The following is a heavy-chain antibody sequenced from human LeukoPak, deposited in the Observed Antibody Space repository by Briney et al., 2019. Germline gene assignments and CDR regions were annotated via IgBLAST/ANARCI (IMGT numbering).Heavy chain of an antibody. Sequence: SETLSLTCAVYGGSFSGYYWSWIRQPPGKGLEWIGEINHSGSTNYNPSLKSRVTISVDTSKNQFSLKLSSVTAADTAVYYCARVLVVAVPAAIDYWGQGTLVTVSS. CDR3: ARVLVVAVPAAIDY. CDR1: GGSFSGYY. V-gene: IGHV4-34*01. D-gene: IGHD2-2*01. J-gene: IGHJ4*02. CDR2: INHSGST.